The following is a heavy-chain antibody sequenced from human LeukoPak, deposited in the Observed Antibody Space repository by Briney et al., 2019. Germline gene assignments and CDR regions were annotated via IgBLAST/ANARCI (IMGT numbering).Heavy chain of an antibody. Sequence: GGSLRLSCAASGFTFSSYAMHWVRQAPGKELEWVAAISDDGNNKHYADSVKGRFTIFRDNSKNTLYLQMNSLRAEDTAVYYCARDRSLLGARQYYDFWSGYETWYYGMDVWGQGTTVTVSS. CDR3: ARDRSLLGARQYYDFWSGYETWYYGMDV. J-gene: IGHJ6*02. D-gene: IGHD3-3*01. V-gene: IGHV3-30*04. CDR1: GFTFSSYA. CDR2: ISDDGNNK.